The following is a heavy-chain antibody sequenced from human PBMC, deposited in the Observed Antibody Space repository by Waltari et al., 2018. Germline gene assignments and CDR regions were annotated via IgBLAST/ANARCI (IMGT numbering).Heavy chain of an antibody. CDR1: GFTFRSSW. J-gene: IGHJ4*02. V-gene: IGHV3-7*01. CDR3: ARDGSDFDY. D-gene: IGHD6-19*01. CDR2: IDQDGSEK. Sequence: EVQLVESGGGLVQPGGSLRLSCAASGFTFRSSWMSWVRQAPGKGLGGVANIDQDGSEKYYVDSVKGRFTISRDNARNSLYLQMNSLSAEDTAVYYCARDGSDFDYWGQGTLVTVSS.